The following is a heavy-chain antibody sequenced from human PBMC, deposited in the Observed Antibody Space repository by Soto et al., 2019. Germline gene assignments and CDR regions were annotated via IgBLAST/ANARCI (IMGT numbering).Heavy chain of an antibody. Sequence: QVQLQESGPGLVKPSQTLSLTCTVSGGSISSGGYYWSWIRQHPGKGLEWIGYIYYSGSTYYNPSLKSRVTISVDTSKNQFSLKLSSVTAADTAVYYRARDYGSGSYSDNWFDPWGQGTLVTVSS. CDR1: GGSISSGGYY. J-gene: IGHJ5*02. CDR3: ARDYGSGSYSDNWFDP. CDR2: IYYSGST. V-gene: IGHV4-31*03. D-gene: IGHD3-10*01.